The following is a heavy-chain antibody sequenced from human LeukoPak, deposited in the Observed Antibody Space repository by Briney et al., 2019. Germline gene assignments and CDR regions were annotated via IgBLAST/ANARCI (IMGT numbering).Heavy chain of an antibody. Sequence: GGSLRLSCAASGFTVSTYYMTWVRQAPGKGLECVSVIYSGGSTYYADSVKGRFTVYRDNSKNTLYLQMNSLRAEDTAMYYCARGLGYCTSTTCLLPFDYWGQGTLVTVSS. J-gene: IGHJ4*02. CDR3: ARGLGYCTSTTCLLPFDY. D-gene: IGHD2-2*01. CDR1: GFTVSTYY. V-gene: IGHV3-53*01. CDR2: IYSGGST.